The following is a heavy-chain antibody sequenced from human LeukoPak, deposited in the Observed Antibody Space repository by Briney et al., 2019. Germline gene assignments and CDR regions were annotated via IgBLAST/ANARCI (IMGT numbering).Heavy chain of an antibody. CDR2: IYYSGST. D-gene: IGHD1-26*01. J-gene: IGHJ4*02. CDR1: GGSISSYY. V-gene: IGHV4-59*01. Sequence: SETLSLTCTVSGGSISSYYWSWIRQPPGKGLEWIGYIYYSGSTNYNPSLKSRVTISVDTSKNQFSLKLSSVTAADTAVYYCARTQSYYHNFDYWGQGTLVTVSS. CDR3: ARTQSYYHNFDY.